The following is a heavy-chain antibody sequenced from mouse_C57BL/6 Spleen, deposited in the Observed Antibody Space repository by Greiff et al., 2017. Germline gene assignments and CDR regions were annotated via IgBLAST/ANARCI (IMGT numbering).Heavy chain of an antibody. Sequence: QVQLQQPGAELVKPGASVKLSCKASGYTFTSYWMKWVKQRPGQGLEWIGEIDPSDSYTNYNQKFKGKATLTVDTSSSTAYMQLSSLTSEDSAVXCCARYDDWYFDVWGTGTTVTVSS. V-gene: IGHV1-50*01. CDR3: ARYDDWYFDV. CDR1: GYTFTSYW. CDR2: IDPSDSYT. J-gene: IGHJ1*03. D-gene: IGHD2-12*01.